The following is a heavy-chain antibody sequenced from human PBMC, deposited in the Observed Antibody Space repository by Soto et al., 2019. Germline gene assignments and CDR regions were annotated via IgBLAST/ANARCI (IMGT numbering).Heavy chain of an antibody. V-gene: IGHV1-46*01. D-gene: IGHD7-27*01. Sequence: GASVKVSCKASGYTFTSYYMHWVRQAPGQGLELMGIINPSGGSTSYAQKFQGRVTMTRDTSTSTVYMELSSLRSEDTAVYYCARDLSGDPGRGGVDYWGQGTLVTVSS. CDR3: ARDLSGDPGRGGVDY. J-gene: IGHJ4*02. CDR2: INPSGGST. CDR1: GYTFTSYY.